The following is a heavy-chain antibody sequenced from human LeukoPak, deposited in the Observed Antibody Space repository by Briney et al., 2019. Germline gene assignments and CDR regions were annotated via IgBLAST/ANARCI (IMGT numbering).Heavy chain of an antibody. D-gene: IGHD2-2*01. CDR2: ISSSGSTI. CDR1: GFTFSDYC. Sequence: AGGSLRLSCAASGFTFSDYCMSWIRQAPGKGLEWVSYISSSGSTIYYADSVKGRFTISRDNAKNSLYLQMNSLRAEDTAVYYCARERRGYCSSTSCSWFDPWGQGTLVTVSS. J-gene: IGHJ5*02. V-gene: IGHV3-11*04. CDR3: ARERRGYCSSTSCSWFDP.